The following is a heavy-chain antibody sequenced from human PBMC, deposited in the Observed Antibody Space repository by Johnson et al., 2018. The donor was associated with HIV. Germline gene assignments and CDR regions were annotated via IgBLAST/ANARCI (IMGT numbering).Heavy chain of an antibody. CDR3: AKGLAAFFAFDI. J-gene: IGHJ3*02. CDR1: GFTFDDYA. Sequence: QLVESGGGLVQPGGSLRLSCAASGFTFDDYAMHWVRQAPGKGLEWVSGISWNSGSIGYADSVKGRLTISRDNSKNTLYLQMNSLRAEDTAVYYCAKGLAAFFAFDIWGQGTMVTVSS. D-gene: IGHD3-3*01. CDR2: ISWNSGSI. V-gene: IGHV3-9*01.